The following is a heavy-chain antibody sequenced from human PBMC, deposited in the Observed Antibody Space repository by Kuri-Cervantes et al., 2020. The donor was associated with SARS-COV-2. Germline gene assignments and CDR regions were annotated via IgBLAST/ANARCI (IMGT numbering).Heavy chain of an antibody. Sequence: GGSLRLSCAASGFTFSSYAMSWVRQAPGKGLEWVSVIYSGGSSTYYADSVKGRFTISRDNSKNTLYLQMNSLRAEDTAVYHCAKGGGSPSVDFDYWGQGTLVTVSS. J-gene: IGHJ4*02. V-gene: IGHV3-23*03. CDR3: AKGGGSPSVDFDY. CDR1: GFTFSSYA. D-gene: IGHD1-26*01. CDR2: IYSGGSST.